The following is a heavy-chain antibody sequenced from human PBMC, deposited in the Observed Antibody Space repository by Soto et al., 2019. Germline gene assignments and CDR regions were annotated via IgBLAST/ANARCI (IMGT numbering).Heavy chain of an antibody. J-gene: IGHJ4*02. CDR1: GGSISTGGYY. Sequence: QVQLQESGPGLVKPSQTLSLPCTVSGGSISTGGYYWTWTRQHPGKGLEWIGYIYYSGSTYYNPSLKSRVTISVVPSKNRFYRKMSSVTAADTAVYCFARGLSVALFFSWGLGAVVTVS. CDR3: ARGLSVALFFS. CDR2: IYYSGST. D-gene: IGHD2-15*01. V-gene: IGHV4-31*03.